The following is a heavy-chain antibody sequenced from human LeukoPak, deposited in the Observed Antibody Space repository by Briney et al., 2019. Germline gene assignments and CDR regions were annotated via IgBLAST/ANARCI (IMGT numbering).Heavy chain of an antibody. CDR3: ARERYCTTSACYVGVPFDY. CDR1: GFTFSTYY. V-gene: IGHV3-7*01. J-gene: IGHJ4*02. D-gene: IGHD2-8*01. Sequence: PGGSLRLSCAASGFTFSTYYMTWVRQAPGKGLEWVAGVKQDGSENYYVDSVKGRFTISRDNSQNSLYLQMNSLRAEDTAVYFCARERYCTTSACYVGVPFDYWGPGTLVTVSS. CDR2: VKQDGSEN.